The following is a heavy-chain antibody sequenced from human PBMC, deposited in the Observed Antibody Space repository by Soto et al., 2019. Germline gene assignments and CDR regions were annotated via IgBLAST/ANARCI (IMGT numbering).Heavy chain of an antibody. V-gene: IGHV4-34*01. J-gene: IGHJ5*02. Sequence: SETLSLTCAVYGGSFSGYYWSWIRQPPGKGLEWIGEINHSGSTNYNPSLKSRVTISVDTSKNQFSLKLSSVTAADTAVYYCARDKIVAVAGTNNWFDPWGQGTLVTVSS. CDR2: INHSGST. CDR3: ARDKIVAVAGTNNWFDP. CDR1: GGSFSGYY. D-gene: IGHD6-19*01.